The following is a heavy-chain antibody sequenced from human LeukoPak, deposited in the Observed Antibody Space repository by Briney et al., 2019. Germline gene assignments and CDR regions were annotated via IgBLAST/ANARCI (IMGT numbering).Heavy chain of an antibody. CDR3: ARDARYYYGSGSYYNHFDY. CDR2: IKQDGSEK. CDR1: GFTFSSYW. V-gene: IGHV3-7*01. Sequence: GGSLRLSCAASGFTFSSYWMSLVRQAPGKGLEWVANIKQDGSEKYYVDSVKGRFTISRDNAKNSLYLQMNSLRAEDTAVYYCARDARYYYGSGSYYNHFDYWGQGTLVTVSS. J-gene: IGHJ4*02. D-gene: IGHD3-10*01.